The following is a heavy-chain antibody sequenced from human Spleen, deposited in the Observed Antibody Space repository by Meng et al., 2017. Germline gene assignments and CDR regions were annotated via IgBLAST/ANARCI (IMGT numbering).Heavy chain of an antibody. CDR1: GFSLNSYE. J-gene: IGHJ6*02. D-gene: IGHD1-26*01. V-gene: IGHV3-48*03. CDR3: ARDGEGELPYYYYAKDV. CDR2: ISTGGRIT. Sequence: LTRAASGFSLNSYEMSWVRQAPGRGLEWLSYISTGGRITYYADAVKGRFTISRDIDENSLYLHMNTLRAEDTAIDYCARDGEGELPYYYYAKDVWGQGTSVTSSS.